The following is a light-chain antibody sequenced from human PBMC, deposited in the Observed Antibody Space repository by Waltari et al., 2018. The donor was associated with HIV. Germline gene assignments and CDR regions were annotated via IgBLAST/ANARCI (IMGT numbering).Light chain of an antibody. J-gene: IGLJ2*01. Sequence: QSALTQPRPVSGSPAPSVTISCSGTTRYVGASNYVPSYQQPPGKAPKLMIYEVTKRPSGIPGRFSASRAGNTASLTVSGLQAEDEADYYCSSYDNNNNYVIFGGGTKLTVL. CDR1: TRYVGASNY. CDR2: EVT. V-gene: IGLV2-11*01. CDR3: SSYDNNNNYVI.